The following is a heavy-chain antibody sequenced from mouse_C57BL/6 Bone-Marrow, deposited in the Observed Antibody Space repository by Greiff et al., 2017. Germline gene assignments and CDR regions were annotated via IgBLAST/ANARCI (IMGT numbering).Heavy chain of an antibody. CDR2: IAPEDGET. V-gene: IGHV14-2*01. CDR3: ARGWDREYYFDY. CDR1: GFNIKDYY. J-gene: IGHJ2*01. Sequence: EVQLQQSGAELVKPGASVKLSCTASGFNIKDYYMHWVKQRTEQGLEWIGRIAPEDGETKYAPKFQGKATITADTSSNTAYLQLSSLTSEDTAVYYCARGWDREYYFDYWGQGTTLTVSS. D-gene: IGHD3-3*01.